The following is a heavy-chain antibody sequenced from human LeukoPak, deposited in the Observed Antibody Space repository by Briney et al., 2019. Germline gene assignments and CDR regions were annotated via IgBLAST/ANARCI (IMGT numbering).Heavy chain of an antibody. CDR2: ISSSSSYI. CDR1: GFTFSSYS. Sequence: GGSLRLSCAAPGFTFSSYSMTWVRQAPGKGLEWVSSISSSSSYIYYADSVKGRFTISRDNAKNSLYLQMNSLRAEDTAVYYCARETEYYYDSSGYYYYFDYWGQGTLVTVSS. CDR3: ARETEYYYDSSGYYYYFDY. J-gene: IGHJ4*02. D-gene: IGHD3-22*01. V-gene: IGHV3-21*01.